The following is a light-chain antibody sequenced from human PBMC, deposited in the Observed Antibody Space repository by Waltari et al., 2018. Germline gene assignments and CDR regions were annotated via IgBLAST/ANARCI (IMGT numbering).Light chain of an antibody. J-gene: IGKJ1*01. CDR1: QSLSSNY. CDR2: GAS. CDR3: QQYGISPWT. V-gene: IGKV3-20*01. Sequence: EIVLTQSPGTLSLSPGERATLSCRASQSLSSNYLAWYQQKPGQAPRPLIYGASSRATGIPDRFSGSGSGTDFTLTISRLEPEDLAVYYCQQYGISPWTFGQGTKVEIK.